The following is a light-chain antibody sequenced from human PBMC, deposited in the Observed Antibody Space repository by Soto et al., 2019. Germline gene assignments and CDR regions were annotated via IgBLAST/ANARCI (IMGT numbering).Light chain of an antibody. J-gene: IGKJ1*01. Sequence: IVMTQSPATLSVSPGERATLSCRASQSVSSNLAWYQKKPGQAPRLLIYGASPRATGIPARFSGSGSGTEFTLTISSLQSEEFVVYYCQQYNNWPGTFGQGTKVEIK. CDR1: QSVSSN. V-gene: IGKV3-15*01. CDR3: QQYNNWPGT. CDR2: GAS.